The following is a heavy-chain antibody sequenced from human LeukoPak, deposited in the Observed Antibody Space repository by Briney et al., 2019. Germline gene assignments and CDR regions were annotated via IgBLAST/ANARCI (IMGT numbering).Heavy chain of an antibody. CDR3: ARTSSGVSDGMDV. Sequence: TSGTLSLTCTVSGGSISSGSYYWSWIRQPAGKGLEWIGRIYTSGSTNYNPSLRSRVTISVDTSKNQFSLKLSSVTAADTAVYYCARTSSGVSDGMDVWGQGTTVTVSS. CDR1: GGSISSGSYY. D-gene: IGHD3-22*01. J-gene: IGHJ6*02. V-gene: IGHV4-61*02. CDR2: IYTSGST.